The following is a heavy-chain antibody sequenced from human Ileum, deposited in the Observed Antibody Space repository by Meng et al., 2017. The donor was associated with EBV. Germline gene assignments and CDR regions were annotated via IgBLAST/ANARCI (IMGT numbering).Heavy chain of an antibody. CDR2: INTNTGNA. CDR3: AREGGTGYSSGAPGDY. CDR1: GYTFTSYS. Sequence: QVQLVQSGSELRNPGASVKVSCKASGYTFTSYSINWVRQAPGQGLEWMGWINTNTGNATYAQGFTGRFVFSLDTSVTTAYLQISSLKTEDTAVYYCAREGGTGYSSGAPGDYWGQGTLVTVSS. J-gene: IGHJ4*02. D-gene: IGHD5-18*01. V-gene: IGHV7-4-1*02.